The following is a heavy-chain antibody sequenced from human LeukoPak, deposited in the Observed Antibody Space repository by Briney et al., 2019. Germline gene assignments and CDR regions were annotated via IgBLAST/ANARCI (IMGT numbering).Heavy chain of an antibody. V-gene: IGHV3-66*01. CDR2: IYSGGST. J-gene: IGHJ4*02. Sequence: GGSLRLSCAASGFIVSSNYMSWVRQHPGQGLEWVSVIYSGGSTYYANSVKGRFTISRDNSKNTLYLQMNSLRDEDTAVYYCTRDRGFDWGQGTLVTVSS. D-gene: IGHD3-10*01. CDR3: TRDRGFD. CDR1: GFIVSSNY.